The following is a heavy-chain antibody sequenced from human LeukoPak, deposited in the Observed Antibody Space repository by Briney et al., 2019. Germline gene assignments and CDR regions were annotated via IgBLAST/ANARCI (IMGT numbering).Heavy chain of an antibody. V-gene: IGHV1-8*01. J-gene: IGHJ5*02. D-gene: IGHD4-23*01. CDR3: ARGPNKSDGGNSGSAWFDP. Sequence: GASVKVSCKASGYTFTTYDINWVRQATGQGLEWMAWMNPNSGNTGYAQKFQGRVTMTRNTSISTAYMELSSLRSEDTAVYYCARGPNKSDGGNSGSAWFDPWGQGTLVTVSS. CDR2: MNPNSGNT. CDR1: GYTFTTYD.